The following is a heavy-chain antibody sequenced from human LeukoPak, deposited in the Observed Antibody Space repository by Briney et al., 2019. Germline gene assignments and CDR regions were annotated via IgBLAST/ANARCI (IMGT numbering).Heavy chain of an antibody. CDR1: GGSIISSSYY. CDR2: IYYSGST. V-gene: IGHV4-39*01. CDR3: ARQGGVGATFDY. J-gene: IGHJ4*02. Sequence: SETLSLTCTVSGGSIISSSYYWGWIRQPPGKGLEWIGSIYYSGSTYYNPSLKRRVTISVDTSKNQFSLKLSSATAADTAVYYCARQGGVGATFDYWGQGTLVTVSS. D-gene: IGHD1-26*01.